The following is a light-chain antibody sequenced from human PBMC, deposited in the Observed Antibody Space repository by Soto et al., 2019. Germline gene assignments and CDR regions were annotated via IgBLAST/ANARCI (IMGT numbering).Light chain of an antibody. CDR2: GAS. CDR1: QSVRSNY. J-gene: IGKJ2*01. Sequence: EIVLTQSPGTLSLSPGERATLSCRASQSVRSNYLAWYQQKPGQAPSLLIYGASTRATGIPDRFSGSGSGTHFTLTITRLEPEDFAVYYCHQYGISPGTFGQGTKLEIK. V-gene: IGKV3-20*01. CDR3: HQYGISPGT.